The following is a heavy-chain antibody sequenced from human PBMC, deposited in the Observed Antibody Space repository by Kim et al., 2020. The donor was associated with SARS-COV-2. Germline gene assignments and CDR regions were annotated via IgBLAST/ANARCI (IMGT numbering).Heavy chain of an antibody. V-gene: IGHV4-4*07. J-gene: IGHJ4*02. D-gene: IGHD3-16*02. CDR1: GDSLSSDY. CDR3: AGALGH. Sequence: SETLSLTCTVSGDSLSSDYWSWNRQPAGKGLEWIGRIYTSGRTNYNPSLQSRVTMSVDMSKNQFSLKLSSVTAADTAVYYCAGALGHWGQGTLVPVSS. CDR2: IYTSGRT.